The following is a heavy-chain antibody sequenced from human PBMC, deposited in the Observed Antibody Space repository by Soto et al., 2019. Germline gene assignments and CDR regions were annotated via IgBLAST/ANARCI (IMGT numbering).Heavy chain of an antibody. CDR1: GASINSYR. Sequence: PSETLSLTCTVSGASINSYRWSWIRQPPGKGLEWIAYIFDSGNANYNPSLKSRVTISVDTSKNQFSLKLTSVTAADTAVYYCARHRRTTVAKFYFDNWGQGALVTVSS. CDR2: IFDSGNA. V-gene: IGHV4-59*08. CDR3: ARHRRTTVAKFYFDN. J-gene: IGHJ4*02. D-gene: IGHD4-4*01.